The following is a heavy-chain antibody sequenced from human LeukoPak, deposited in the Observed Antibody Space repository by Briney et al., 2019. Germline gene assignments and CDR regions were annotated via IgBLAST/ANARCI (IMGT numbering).Heavy chain of an antibody. CDR2: ITGISTST. J-gene: IGHJ2*01. CDR3: AKGFYGSRYWYFDR. CDR1: GFTFTSYG. Sequence: PGGSLRLSCAASGFTFTSYGMSWVRQAPGKGLEWVSTITGISTSTYDADSVKGRFTISRDNSKNTLYLQMNSLRAEDTAVYYCAKGFYGSRYWYFDRWGRGTLVTVSS. D-gene: IGHD3-10*01. V-gene: IGHV3-23*01.